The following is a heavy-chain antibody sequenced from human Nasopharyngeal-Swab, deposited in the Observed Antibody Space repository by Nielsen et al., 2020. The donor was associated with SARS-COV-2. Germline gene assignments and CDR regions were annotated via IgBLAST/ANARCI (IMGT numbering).Heavy chain of an antibody. D-gene: IGHD6-6*01. CDR3: ARRIAAPGGDGMDV. V-gene: IGHV4-39*01. CDR1: GGSISSSSYY. CDR2: IYYSGST. Sequence: GTLSLTCTVSGGSISSSSYYWGWIRQPPGKGLEWIGSIYYSGSTYYNPSLKSRVTISVDTSKNQFSLKLSSVTAADTAVYYCARRIAAPGGDGMDVWGQGTTVTVSS. J-gene: IGHJ6*02.